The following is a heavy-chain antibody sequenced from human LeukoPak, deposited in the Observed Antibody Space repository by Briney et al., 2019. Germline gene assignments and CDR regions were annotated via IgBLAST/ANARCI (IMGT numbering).Heavy chain of an antibody. CDR3: ARDLPHGIAVGDDAFDI. CDR1: GGSISSYY. D-gene: IGHD6-19*01. CDR2: IYTSGST. V-gene: IGHV4-4*07. J-gene: IGHJ3*02. Sequence: PSETLSLTCTVSGGSISSYYWSWIRQPAGKGLEWIGRIYTSGSTNYNPSLKSRVTMSVDTSKNQFSLKLSSVTAADTAVYYCARDLPHGIAVGDDAFDIWGQGTMVTVSS.